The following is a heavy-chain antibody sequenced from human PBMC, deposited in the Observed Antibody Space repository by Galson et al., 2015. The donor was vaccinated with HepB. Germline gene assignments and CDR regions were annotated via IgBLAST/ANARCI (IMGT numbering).Heavy chain of an antibody. J-gene: IGHJ5*02. CDR3: AKAASLWSLIPRFDP. D-gene: IGHD3-10*01. V-gene: IGHV3-33*06. CDR1: GFTFSGYV. Sequence: SLRLSCAASGFTFSGYVMHWVRQAPGKGLEWVAVIWYDGSNEYYADSVKGRFTISRDNSKNTLYLQMNSLRAEDTGVYYCAKAASLWSLIPRFDPWGQGTLVTVSS. CDR2: IWYDGSNE.